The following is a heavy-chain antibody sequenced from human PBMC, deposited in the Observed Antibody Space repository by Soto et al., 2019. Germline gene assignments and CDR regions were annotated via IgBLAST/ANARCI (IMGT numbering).Heavy chain of an antibody. D-gene: IGHD1-20*01. CDR3: ARLTGTVFFDY. CDR2: IYYSGST. CDR1: GGSISSYY. Sequence: PSETLSLTCTVSGGSISSYYWSWIRQPPGKGLEWIGYIYYSGSTNYNPSLKSRVTISVDMSKNQFSLRLSSVSAADTAVYFCARLTGTVFFDYWGQGTLVTVSS. J-gene: IGHJ4*02. V-gene: IGHV4-59*01.